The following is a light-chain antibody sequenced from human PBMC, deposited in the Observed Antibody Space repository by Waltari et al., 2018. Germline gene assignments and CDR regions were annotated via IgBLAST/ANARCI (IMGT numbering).Light chain of an antibody. J-gene: IGLJ2*01. CDR2: DVS. CDR3: SSYTLTNPVV. Sequence: QSVVTQPASVSGSPGQSISISCTGPSNDIGANDYVSWYQQHPGRAPQLVIYDVSVRPSGVSIRFSGSKSGNTASLTISGLQAEDEALYYCSSYTLTNPVVFGGGTKLIVL. V-gene: IGLV2-14*03. CDR1: SNDIGANDY.